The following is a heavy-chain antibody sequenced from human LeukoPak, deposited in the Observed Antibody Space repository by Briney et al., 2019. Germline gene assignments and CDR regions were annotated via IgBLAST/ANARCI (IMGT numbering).Heavy chain of an antibody. D-gene: IGHD3-10*01. CDR2: INHSGST. CDR1: GGSFSGYY. Sequence: PSETLSLTCAVYGGSFSGYYWSWIRQPPGKGLEWIGEINHSGSTNYNPSLKSRVTISVDTSKNQFSLKLSSVTAADTAVYYCARSSSPPDYWGQGTLVTVSS. V-gene: IGHV4-34*01. CDR3: ARSSSPPDY. J-gene: IGHJ4*02.